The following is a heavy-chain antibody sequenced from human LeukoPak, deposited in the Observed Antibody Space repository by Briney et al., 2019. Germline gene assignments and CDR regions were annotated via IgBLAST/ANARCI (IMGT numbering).Heavy chain of an antibody. J-gene: IGHJ4*02. CDR3: ARIFDS. Sequence: PSETLSLTCTVSGGSVSTSDYYWGWIRQTPGKGLEWIGDIFHNGKTNYNPSLKGRVTISIDTSNNQFSLRLPFVTAADTAVYYCARIFDSWGQGTLVTVSS. CDR1: GGSVSTSDYY. V-gene: IGHV4-39*07. CDR2: IFHNGKT.